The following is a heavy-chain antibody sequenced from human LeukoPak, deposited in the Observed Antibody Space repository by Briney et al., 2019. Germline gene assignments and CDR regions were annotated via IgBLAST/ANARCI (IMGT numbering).Heavy chain of an antibody. V-gene: IGHV3-20*04. D-gene: IGHD5-24*01. Sequence: GGSLRLSCAASGFTFDDYGMSWARQAPGKGLEWVSGINWNGGSTGYADSVKGRFTISRDNAKNSLYLQMNSLRAEDTALYYCARKAEMATPYAFDIWGQGTMVTVSS. J-gene: IGHJ3*02. CDR3: ARKAEMATPYAFDI. CDR2: INWNGGST. CDR1: GFTFDDYG.